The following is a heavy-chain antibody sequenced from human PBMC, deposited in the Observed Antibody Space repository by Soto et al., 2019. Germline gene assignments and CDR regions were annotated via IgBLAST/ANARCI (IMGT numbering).Heavy chain of an antibody. D-gene: IGHD1-1*01. CDR2: IYYSGST. CDR3: ARLEELAKISYYFDF. J-gene: IGHJ4*02. V-gene: IGHV4-39*01. Sequence: SETLSLTCTVSGGSISSRTYYWGWIRQPPGKGLEWIGTIYYSGSTYYNPSLKSRVTISVDTSKNQFSLKLSSVTAADSAVYFCARLEELAKISYYFDFWGQGALVTVSS. CDR1: GGSISSRTYY.